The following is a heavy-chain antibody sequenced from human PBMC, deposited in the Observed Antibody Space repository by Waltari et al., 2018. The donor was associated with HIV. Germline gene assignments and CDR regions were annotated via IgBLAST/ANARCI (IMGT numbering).Heavy chain of an antibody. CDR2: INHSGNS. J-gene: IGHJ4*01. CDR1: GGSFSGYY. D-gene: IGHD3-22*01. CDR3: ARGRHYSDTNFYYPPSPQRSGFDF. V-gene: IGHV4-34*02. Sequence: QVQLQQWGAGLWKPSETLSLTCAVYGGSFSGYYWSWIRQAPGRGLEWIGEINHSGNSDYNPSLKSRVTISVDTSKNQFSLKLRSLTAADMAVYYCARGRHYSDTNFYYPPSPQRSGFDFWGQGTRVTVSS.